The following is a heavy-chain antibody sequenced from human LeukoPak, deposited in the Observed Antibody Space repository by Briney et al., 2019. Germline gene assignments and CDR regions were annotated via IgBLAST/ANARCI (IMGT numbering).Heavy chain of an antibody. V-gene: IGHV3-21*01. CDR3: ARGVNYYDSSYDY. CDR2: ISTSSSYI. CDR1: GFTFSSYS. D-gene: IGHD3-22*01. Sequence: PGGSLRLSCVASGFTFSSYSMNWVRQAPGKGLEWVPSISTSSSYIYYADSVKGRFTISRDNAKNSLYLQMNSLRAEDTAVYYCARGVNYYDSSYDYWGQGTLVTVSS. J-gene: IGHJ4*02.